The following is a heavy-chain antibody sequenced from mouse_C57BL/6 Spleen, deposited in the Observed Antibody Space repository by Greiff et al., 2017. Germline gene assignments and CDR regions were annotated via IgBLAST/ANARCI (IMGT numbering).Heavy chain of an antibody. D-gene: IGHD2-3*01. J-gene: IGHJ3*01. V-gene: IGHV1-54*01. Sequence: QVQLQQSGAELVRPGTSVKVSCKASGYAFTNYLIEWVKQRPGQGLEWIGVINPGSGGTNYNEKFKGKATLTADKSSSTAYMQLSSLTSEDSAVYFCARRIYDGYLAYWGQGTLVTVSA. CDR1: GYAFTNYL. CDR2: INPGSGGT. CDR3: ARRIYDGYLAY.